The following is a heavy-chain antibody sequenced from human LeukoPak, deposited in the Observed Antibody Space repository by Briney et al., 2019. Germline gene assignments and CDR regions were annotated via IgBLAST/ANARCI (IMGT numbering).Heavy chain of an antibody. J-gene: IGHJ5*02. Sequence: GGTLRLSCAAPGFTFSSYGMSWVRQAPGKGLEWVSAISGSGGSTYYADSVKGRFTISRDNSKNTLYLQMNSLRAEDTAVYYCAKDPKGGYCSGGSCSFDPWGQGTLVTVSS. CDR3: AKDPKGGYCSGGSCSFDP. D-gene: IGHD2-15*01. V-gene: IGHV3-23*01. CDR1: GFTFSSYG. CDR2: ISGSGGST.